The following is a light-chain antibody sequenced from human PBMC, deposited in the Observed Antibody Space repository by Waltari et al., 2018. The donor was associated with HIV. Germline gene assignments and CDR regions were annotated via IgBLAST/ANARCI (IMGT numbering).Light chain of an antibody. V-gene: IGLV3-21*04. CDR1: NIEYKS. CDR3: QVWDSSTDHVV. Sequence: SYVLTQPPSVSLAPAKTANIPCGGSNIEYKSGHWYQQKTGRAPKLLIFYDTDRPSGIPERISGSNSGDTATLTIRRVGSEDEADYFCQVWDSSTDHVVFGGGTKLTVL. CDR2: YDT. J-gene: IGLJ3*02.